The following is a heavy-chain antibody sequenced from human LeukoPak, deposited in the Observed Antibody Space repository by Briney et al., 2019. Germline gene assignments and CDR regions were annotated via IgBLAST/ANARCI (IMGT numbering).Heavy chain of an antibody. J-gene: IGHJ4*02. Sequence: SETLSLTCTVSGGSISSDNYYWNWIRQPAGKGLEWIGRVYPSGSTDYNPSLKSRLTISVDTSKNQFSLKLNSVTAADTAVYYCARGYYCSGGSCYPPGFDYWGQGTLVTVSS. CDR1: GGSISSDNYY. CDR3: ARGYYCSGGSCYPPGFDY. V-gene: IGHV4-61*02. CDR2: VYPSGST. D-gene: IGHD2-15*01.